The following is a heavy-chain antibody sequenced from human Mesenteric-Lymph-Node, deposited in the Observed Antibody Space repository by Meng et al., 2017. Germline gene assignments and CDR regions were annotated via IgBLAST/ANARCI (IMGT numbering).Heavy chain of an antibody. Sequence: QVKLHQPSPERGNPPPPLPLTCALSGDSVSSNSAAWNWIRQPPWRGLEWLGRTYYRSKWYNDYAVSVKSRITINPDTSKNQFSLQLNSVTPEDTAVYYCARVAVGISSFVYWGQGTLVTVSS. CDR1: GDSVSSNSAA. V-gene: IGHV6-1*01. D-gene: IGHD1-26*01. J-gene: IGHJ4*02. CDR3: ARVAVGISSFVY. CDR2: TYYRSKWYN.